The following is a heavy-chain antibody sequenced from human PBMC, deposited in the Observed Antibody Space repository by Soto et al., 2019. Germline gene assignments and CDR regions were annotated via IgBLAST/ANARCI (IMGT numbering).Heavy chain of an antibody. J-gene: IGHJ4*02. Sequence: GGSLRLSCAASGFTFSSYAMSWVRQAPGKGLEWVSAISGSGGSTYYADSVKGRFTISRDNSKNTLYLQMNSLRAEDTAVYYCAKDCTNGVCLPPVDWGQGTLVTVSS. CDR1: GFTFSSYA. CDR2: ISGSGGST. V-gene: IGHV3-23*01. CDR3: AKDCTNGVCLPPVD. D-gene: IGHD2-8*01.